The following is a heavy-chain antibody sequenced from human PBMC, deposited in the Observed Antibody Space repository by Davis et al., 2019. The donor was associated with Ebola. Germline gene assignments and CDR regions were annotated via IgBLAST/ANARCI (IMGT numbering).Heavy chain of an antibody. D-gene: IGHD3-10*01. Sequence: MPSETLSLTCTVPGGSISNYYWSWIRQPPGKGLEWIGPTFHSGTPNYNPSLKSRVTISIDTSKNQFSLKLTSVTAADTAVYYCAREGPGYWGQGTLVTVSS. J-gene: IGHJ4*02. CDR3: AREGPGY. CDR1: GGSISNYY. CDR2: TFHSGTP. V-gene: IGHV4-59*12.